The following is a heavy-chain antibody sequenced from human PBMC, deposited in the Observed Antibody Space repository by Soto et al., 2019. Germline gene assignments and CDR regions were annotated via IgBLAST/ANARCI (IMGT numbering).Heavy chain of an antibody. CDR3: ARGRAAAGGDFDY. Sequence: SETLSLTCAVYGGSFSAYYWSWVRQPPGKGLEWIGYIYYSGSTNYNPSLKSRVTISVDTSKNQFSLKLSSVTAADTAVYYCARGRAAAGGDFDYWGQGTLVTVSS. CDR2: IYYSGST. D-gene: IGHD6-13*01. V-gene: IGHV4-59*01. J-gene: IGHJ4*02. CDR1: GGSFSAYY.